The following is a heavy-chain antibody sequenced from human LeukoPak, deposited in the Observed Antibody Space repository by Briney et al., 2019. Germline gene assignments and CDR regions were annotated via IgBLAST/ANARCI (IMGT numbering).Heavy chain of an antibody. J-gene: IGHJ1*01. Sequence: GRSLRLSCAASGFTFSSYAMHWVRQAPGKGLGWVAVISYDGSNKYYADSVKGRFTISRDNSKNTLYLQMNSLRAEDTAVYYCARDPGIAVAGRFGYFQHWGQGTLVTVSS. V-gene: IGHV3-30-3*01. D-gene: IGHD6-19*01. CDR1: GFTFSSYA. CDR3: ARDPGIAVAGRFGYFQH. CDR2: ISYDGSNK.